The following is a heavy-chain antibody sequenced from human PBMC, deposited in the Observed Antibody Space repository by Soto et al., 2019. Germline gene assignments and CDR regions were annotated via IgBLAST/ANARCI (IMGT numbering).Heavy chain of an antibody. CDR1: GGSISSGGYY. V-gene: IGHV4-31*03. Sequence: SETLSLTCTVSGGSISSGGYYWSWIRQHPGKGLEWIGYIYYSGSTYYNPSLKSRVTISVDTSKNQFSLKLSSVTAADTAVYYCARVSSSPLNFDYWAQGTLVTFS. J-gene: IGHJ4*02. CDR2: IYYSGST. D-gene: IGHD6-13*01. CDR3: ARVSSSPLNFDY.